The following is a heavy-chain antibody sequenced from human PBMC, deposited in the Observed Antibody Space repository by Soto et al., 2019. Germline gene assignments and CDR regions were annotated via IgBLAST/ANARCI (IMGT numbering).Heavy chain of an antibody. CDR3: AKDRLHYDFWSGYPLDYYYYGMDV. CDR2: ISGSGGST. J-gene: IGHJ6*02. Sequence: GGSLRLSCAASGFTFSSYAMSWVRQAPGKGLEWVSAISGSGGSTYYADSVKGRFTISRDNSKNTLYLQMNSLRAEDTAVYYCAKDRLHYDFWSGYPLDYYYYGMDVWGQGTTVPVPS. V-gene: IGHV3-23*01. CDR1: GFTFSSYA. D-gene: IGHD3-3*01.